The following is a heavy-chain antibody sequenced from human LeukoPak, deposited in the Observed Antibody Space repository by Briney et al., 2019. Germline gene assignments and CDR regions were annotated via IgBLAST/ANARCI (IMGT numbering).Heavy chain of an antibody. V-gene: IGHV4-59*12. CDR2: IYDSGST. Sequence: PSETLSLTCTVSGGSTSSFYWSWIRQPPGKGLEWIGYIYDSGSTNYNPFLKSRVTISVDTSKNQFSLRLSSVTDADTAVYYCARDDGYSSSWYAFDIWGQGTLVTVSS. J-gene: IGHJ3*02. CDR1: GGSTSSFY. CDR3: ARDDGYSSSWYAFDI. D-gene: IGHD6-13*01.